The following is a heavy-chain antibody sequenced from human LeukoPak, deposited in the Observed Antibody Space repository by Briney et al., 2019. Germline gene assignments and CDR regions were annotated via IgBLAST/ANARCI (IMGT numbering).Heavy chain of an antibody. D-gene: IGHD1-26*01. V-gene: IGHV3-74*01. CDR1: GFIIRSYP. CDR2: INSDGSYT. J-gene: IGHJ4*02. CDR3: AREGGSFDY. Sequence: GGSLRLSCAVSGFIIRSYPMHWVRQSPGKGLVWVSHINSDGSYTNYADSVKGRFTISRDNAKNTLYLHMNSLRAEDTAVYYCAREGGSFDYWGQGTLVTVSS.